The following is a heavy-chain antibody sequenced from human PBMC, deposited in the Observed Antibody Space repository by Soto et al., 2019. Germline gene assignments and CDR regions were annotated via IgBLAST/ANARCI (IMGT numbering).Heavy chain of an antibody. CDR2: IDAGNGNT. CDR1: GYTFTSYP. V-gene: IGHV1-3*03. Sequence: ASVKVSCKASGYTFTSYPTHWVRQAPGQRLEWMGWIDAGNGNTKYSQEFRGRVTFTTDTSASTAYMDLSSLRSEDTAVYYCARAGYTYGSPYHGMDVWGQGTTVTVSS. D-gene: IGHD5-18*01. J-gene: IGHJ6*02. CDR3: ARAGYTYGSPYHGMDV.